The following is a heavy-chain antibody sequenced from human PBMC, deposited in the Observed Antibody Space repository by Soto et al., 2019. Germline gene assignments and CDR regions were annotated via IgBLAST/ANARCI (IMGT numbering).Heavy chain of an antibody. V-gene: IGHV1-18*01. CDR3: ARGNGDFEITCSAP. CDR1: GYTFTSYG. Sequence: ASVKVSCKASGYTFTSYGISWVRQAPGQGLEWMGWISAYNGNTNYAQKLQGRVTMTTDTSTSTAYMELRSLRSDDTAMYYCARGNGDFEITCSAPWGKGTLVTVSS. CDR2: ISAYNGNT. D-gene: IGHD4-17*01. J-gene: IGHJ5*02.